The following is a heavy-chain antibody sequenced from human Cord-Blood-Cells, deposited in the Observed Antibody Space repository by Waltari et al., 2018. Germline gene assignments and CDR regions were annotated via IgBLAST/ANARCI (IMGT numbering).Heavy chain of an antibody. V-gene: IGHV4-34*01. CDR1: VGSFSGYS. CDR2: INHSGST. D-gene: IGHD5-18*01. Sequence: QVQLQQWGAGLLKPSETLSLTCAVYVGSFSGYSWSWTRQPPGKGLEWIGEINHSGSTNYNPSLKSRVTISVDTSKNQFSLKLSSVTAADTAVYYCASTCEGTAMVTFGAFDIWGQGTMVTVSS. CDR3: ASTCEGTAMVTFGAFDI. J-gene: IGHJ3*02.